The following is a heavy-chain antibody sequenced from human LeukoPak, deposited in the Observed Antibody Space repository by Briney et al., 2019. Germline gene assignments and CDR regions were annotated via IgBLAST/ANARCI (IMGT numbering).Heavy chain of an antibody. CDR3: ARVRSVGGNPHAFNI. J-gene: IGHJ3*02. CDR2: ITATSLHI. CDR1: GFTFINYA. D-gene: IGHD4-23*01. V-gene: IGHV3-21*01. Sequence: GGSLRISCAASGFTFINYAMNWVRQAPGKGLEWVSAITATSLHIYYADSVKGRFTISRDNAKNSLYLQMNSLRVEDTALYYCARVRSVGGNPHAFNIWGQGTMVTVSS.